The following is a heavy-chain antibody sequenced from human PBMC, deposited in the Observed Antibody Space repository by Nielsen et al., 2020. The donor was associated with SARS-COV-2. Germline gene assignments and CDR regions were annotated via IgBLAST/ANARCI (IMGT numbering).Heavy chain of an antibody. V-gene: IGHV3-66*01. J-gene: IGHJ4*02. CDR1: EFTFNNYA. CDR2: IYSGGST. D-gene: IGHD3-9*01. Sequence: GESLKISCAASEFTFNNYAMSWVRQAPGKGLEWVSVIYSGGSTYYADSVKGRFTISRDNSKNTLYLQMNSLRAEDTAVYYCARDRYYDILTGLRAAGNWGQGTLVTVSS. CDR3: ARDRYYDILTGLRAAGN.